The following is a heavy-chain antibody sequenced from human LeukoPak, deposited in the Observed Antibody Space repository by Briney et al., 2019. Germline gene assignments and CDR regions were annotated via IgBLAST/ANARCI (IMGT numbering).Heavy chain of an antibody. CDR3: ARVLNQQQLVHFFVY. D-gene: IGHD6-13*01. CDR1: GFTFSSYS. V-gene: IGHV3-21*01. Sequence: RSGGSLRLSCAASGFTFSSYSMNWVRQAPGKGLEWVSSISSSSSYIYYADSVKGRFTISRDNAKNSLYLQMNSLRAEDTAVYYCARVLNQQQLVHFFVYWGQGTLVTVSS. J-gene: IGHJ4*02. CDR2: ISSSSSYI.